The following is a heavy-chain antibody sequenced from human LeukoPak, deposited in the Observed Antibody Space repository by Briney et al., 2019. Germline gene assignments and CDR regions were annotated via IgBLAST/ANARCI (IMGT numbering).Heavy chain of an antibody. D-gene: IGHD2-2*01. CDR2: IYPGDSDT. J-gene: IGHJ5*02. CDR1: GYSFTSYW. CDR3: ARMPVVPVAVNWFVP. Sequence: GESLKISCKGSGYSFTSYWIGWVRQMPGKGLEWMGIIYPGDSDTRYSPSFQGQVTISVDKSISTAYLQWSSLQASDTAMYYCARMPVVPVAVNWFVPWGQGKLVT. V-gene: IGHV5-51*01.